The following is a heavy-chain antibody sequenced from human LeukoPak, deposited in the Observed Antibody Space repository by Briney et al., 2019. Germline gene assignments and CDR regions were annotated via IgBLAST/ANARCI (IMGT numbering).Heavy chain of an antibody. CDR1: GFTFSSYG. CDR2: IWYDGSNK. CDR3: AEFSSIADPSSY. Sequence: GRSLRLSCAASGFTFSSYGMHWVRQAPGKGLEWVAVIWYDGSNKYYADSVKGRFTISRDNSKNTLYLQMNSLRAEDTAVYHCAEFSSIADPSSYWGQGTLVTVSS. J-gene: IGHJ4*02. V-gene: IGHV3-33*06. D-gene: IGHD6-6*01.